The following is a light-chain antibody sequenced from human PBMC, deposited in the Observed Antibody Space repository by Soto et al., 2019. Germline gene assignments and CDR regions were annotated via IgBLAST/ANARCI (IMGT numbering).Light chain of an antibody. CDR3: QQLNSYSYA. J-gene: IGKJ2*01. V-gene: IGKV1-9*01. CDR2: AAS. CDR1: QGISSY. Sequence: DIQLTQSPSFLSASVGDRVTITRRASQGISSYLAWYQQKPGKAPKLLIYAASTLQSGVPSRFSGSRSGTEFTLTISSLQPEDFATYYCQQLNSYSYAFGQVTKLEI.